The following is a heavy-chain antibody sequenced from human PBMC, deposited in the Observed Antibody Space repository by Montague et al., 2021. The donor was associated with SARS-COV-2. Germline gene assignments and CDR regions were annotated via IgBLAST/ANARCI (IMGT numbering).Heavy chain of an antibody. CDR3: ARAQYSGYDLPVGPYYYYGMDV. J-gene: IGHJ6*02. CDR2: ISSSGSII. D-gene: IGHD5-12*01. CDR1: GFTFSSYE. V-gene: IGHV3-48*03. Sequence: SLRLSCAASGFTFSSYEMNWVRQAPGKGLEWVSYISSSGSIIYYADSVKGRFTISRDNAKNSLYLQMNSLRAEDTAVYYCARAQYSGYDLPVGPYYYYGMDVWGQGTTVTVSS.